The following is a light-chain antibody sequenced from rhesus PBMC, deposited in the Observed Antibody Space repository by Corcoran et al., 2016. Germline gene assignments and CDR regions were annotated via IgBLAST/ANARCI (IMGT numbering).Light chain of an antibody. CDR3: QRGYNTPFT. Sequence: DIQMTQFPSSLSASVGDRVTITCQASQAIRIWLAWYQQKPGKAPKLLIDAASRLQSGVPSRFSGSGSGTAVTLTISSLPPEDFATYYCQRGYNTPFTFAPGTKLYIK. CDR1: QAIRIW. V-gene: IGKV1-18*01. CDR2: AAS. J-gene: IGKJ3*01.